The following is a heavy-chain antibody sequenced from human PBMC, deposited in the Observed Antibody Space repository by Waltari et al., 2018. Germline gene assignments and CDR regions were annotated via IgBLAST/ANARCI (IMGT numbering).Heavy chain of an antibody. CDR3: ARDGGEYCSSTSCYDAFYYYYMDV. D-gene: IGHD2-2*01. CDR1: GYTFTSYG. J-gene: IGHJ6*03. Sequence: QVQLVQSGAEVKKPGASVKVSCKASGYTFTSYGISWVRQAPGQGLEWMGWISAYNGNTNYAQKLQGRVTMTTDTSTSTAYMELRSLRSDDTAVYYCARDGGEYCSSTSCYDAFYYYYMDVWGKGTTVTVSS. V-gene: IGHV1-18*01. CDR2: ISAYNGNT.